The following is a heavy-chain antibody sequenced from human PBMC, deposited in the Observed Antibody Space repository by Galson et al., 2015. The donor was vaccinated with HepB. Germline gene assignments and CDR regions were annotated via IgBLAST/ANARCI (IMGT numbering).Heavy chain of an antibody. CDR1: GFSFSGSW. CDR2: INQDGSGR. CDR3: ARDLGGGGYDV. D-gene: IGHD3-16*01. J-gene: IGHJ3*01. V-gene: IGHV3-7*01. Sequence: SLRLSCAASGFSFSGSWMGWVRQAPGEGLEWVAAINQDGSGRYYVDSVKGRFSVSRDNARTSLYLQMNSLRVEDTAVYYCARDLGGGGYDVRGQGTMVTVSP.